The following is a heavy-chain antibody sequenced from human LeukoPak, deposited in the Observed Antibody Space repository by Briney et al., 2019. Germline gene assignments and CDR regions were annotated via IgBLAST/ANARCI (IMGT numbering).Heavy chain of an antibody. CDR1: GGSISSSSYY. D-gene: IGHD5-12*01. V-gene: IGHV4-39*01. Sequence: SETLSLTCTVSGGSISSSSYYWGWIRQPPGKGLEWIGSIYCSGSTYYNPSLKSRVTISVDTSNNQFSLKLSSVTAADTAVYYCAIHGYSGYDYWGQGTLVHVSS. CDR3: AIHGYSGYDY. CDR2: IYCSGST. J-gene: IGHJ4*02.